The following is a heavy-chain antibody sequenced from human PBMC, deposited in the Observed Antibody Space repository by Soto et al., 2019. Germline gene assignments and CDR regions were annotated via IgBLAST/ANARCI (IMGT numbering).Heavy chain of an antibody. CDR3: ARGTSGSPRSNLDY. CDR2: IYSSGST. Sequence: QVQLQESGPGLVKPSETLSLTCTVSGGTISSYYWSWIRQPPGKGLEWIGYIYSSGSTNYDPSLKSRVTISVDTSKNQFALKLTSVTAAATAVYYCARGTSGSPRSNLDYGVQGTLVTVSS. V-gene: IGHV4-59*01. J-gene: IGHJ4*02. D-gene: IGHD1-26*01. CDR1: GGTISSYY.